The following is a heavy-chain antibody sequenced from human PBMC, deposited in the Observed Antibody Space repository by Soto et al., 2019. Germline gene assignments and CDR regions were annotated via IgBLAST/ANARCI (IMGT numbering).Heavy chain of an antibody. CDR2: IYPGDSDT. CDR3: ARQKAGNSKGGQDYYYYYYGMDV. Sequence: PGESLKISCKGSGYSFTSYWIGWVRQMPGKGLEWMGIIYPGDSDTRYSPSFQGQVTISADKSISTAYLQWSSLKASDTAMYYCARQKAGNSKGGQDYYYYYYGMDVWGQGTTVTVSS. J-gene: IGHJ6*02. D-gene: IGHD4-4*01. CDR1: GYSFTSYW. V-gene: IGHV5-51*01.